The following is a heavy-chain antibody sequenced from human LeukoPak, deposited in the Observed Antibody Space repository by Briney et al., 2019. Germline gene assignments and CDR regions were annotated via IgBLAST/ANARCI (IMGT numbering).Heavy chain of an antibody. CDR1: GYTFTSYY. V-gene: IGHV1-2*02. J-gene: IGHJ4*02. CDR2: INPNSGGT. D-gene: IGHD3-9*01. Sequence: ASVKVSCKASGYTFTSYYMHWVRQAPGQGLEWMGWINPNSGGTNYAQKFQDRVSMTRDTSIRTVYMQLSRLRSDDTAVYFCARSPHILTGENFDYWGQGTLLTVSS. CDR3: ARSPHILTGENFDY.